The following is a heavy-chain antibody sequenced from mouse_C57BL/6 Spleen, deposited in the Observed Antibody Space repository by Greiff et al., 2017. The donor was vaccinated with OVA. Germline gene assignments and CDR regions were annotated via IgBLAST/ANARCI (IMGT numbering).Heavy chain of an antibody. Sequence: EVQLQQSGPELVKPGASVKISCKASGYTFTDYYMNWVKQSHGKSLEWIGDINPNNGGTSYNQKFKGKATLTVDKSSSTAYMELRSLTSEDSAVYYCARKGGSNNYFDYWGQGTTLTVSS. CDR3: ARKGGSNNYFDY. CDR1: GYTFTDYY. CDR2: INPNNGGT. D-gene: IGHD1-1*01. J-gene: IGHJ2*01. V-gene: IGHV1-26*01.